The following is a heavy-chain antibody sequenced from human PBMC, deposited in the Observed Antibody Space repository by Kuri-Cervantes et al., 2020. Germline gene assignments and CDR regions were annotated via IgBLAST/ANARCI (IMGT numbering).Heavy chain of an antibody. CDR1: GYTFTGYY. J-gene: IGHJ6*03. V-gene: IGHV1-46*01. CDR2: IDPSGGGT. Sequence: ASVKVSCKASGYTFTGYYIHWVRQAPGQGLEWMGIIDPSGGGTSYAQKFQGRVTMTRDTPTNTIYMELSSLRSDDTAVYYCARDGSRGSGWYKRANYYYMDVWGKGTTVTVSS. D-gene: IGHD6-19*01. CDR3: ARDGSRGSGWYKRANYYYMDV.